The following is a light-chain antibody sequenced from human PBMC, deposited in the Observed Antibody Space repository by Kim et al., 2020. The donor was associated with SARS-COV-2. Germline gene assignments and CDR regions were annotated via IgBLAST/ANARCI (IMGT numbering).Light chain of an antibody. CDR1: QSVDIR. J-gene: IGKJ4*01. Sequence: VSPGERRTLSCRASQSVDIRLAWYQQKPGQAPRLLIYGASTRATGIPARFSGNGSGTQFTLTISSLQSEDLAVYYCQQYTYWPLTFGGGTKVDIK. CDR2: GAS. V-gene: IGKV3-15*01. CDR3: QQYTYWPLT.